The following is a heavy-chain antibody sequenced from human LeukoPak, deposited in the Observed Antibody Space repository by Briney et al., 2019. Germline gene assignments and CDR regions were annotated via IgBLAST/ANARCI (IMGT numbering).Heavy chain of an antibody. CDR1: GYTFTGYY. V-gene: IGHV1-2*06. Sequence: ASMKVSCKASGYTFTGYYMHWVRQAPGQGLEWMGRINPNSGGTNYAQKFQGRVTMTRDTSISTAYMELSRLRSDDTAVYYCATNYYDSSGYYPDPWGQGTLVTVSS. D-gene: IGHD3-22*01. J-gene: IGHJ5*02. CDR2: INPNSGGT. CDR3: ATNYYDSSGYYPDP.